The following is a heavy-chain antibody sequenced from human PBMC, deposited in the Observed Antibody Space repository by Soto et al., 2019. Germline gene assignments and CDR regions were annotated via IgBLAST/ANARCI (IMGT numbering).Heavy chain of an antibody. CDR2: VNTYNGNP. CDR3: ARDSQYSTDWQRFDS. Sequence: QVQLVQSGVEVKKPGASVKVSCKASGYTFTNYAISWVRQAPGRGLEWMGWVNTYNGNPNYAQIFQGIVTMTTDTSTGTAYIELRSLKSDDSAVYYCARDSQYSTDWQRFDSWGQGTLVTVSS. D-gene: IGHD6-6*01. V-gene: IGHV1-18*01. J-gene: IGHJ4*02. CDR1: GYTFTNYA.